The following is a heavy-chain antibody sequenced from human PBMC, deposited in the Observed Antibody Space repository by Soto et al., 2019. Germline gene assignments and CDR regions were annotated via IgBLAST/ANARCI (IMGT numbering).Heavy chain of an antibody. CDR1: GFNFSSYG. CDR3: VRDRSTQGFDY. Sequence: QVHLEDSGGGVVQPGGALRLSCAASGFNFSSYGMNWVRQAPGKGLEWVAIISYDGSRRFYADSVKGRFTISRDNSKNTMYLPLDSLSHDDTAVYYCVRDRSTQGFDYWGQGTLVTVSS. CDR2: ISYDGSRR. V-gene: IGHV3-30-3*01. J-gene: IGHJ4*02.